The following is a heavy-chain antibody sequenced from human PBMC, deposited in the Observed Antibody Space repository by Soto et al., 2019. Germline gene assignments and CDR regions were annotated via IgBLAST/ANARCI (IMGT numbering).Heavy chain of an antibody. Sequence: ASVKVSCKASAYSFTTYHIHWVRQAPGQGLEWMGLINPDAGATNYAQRFQGRLRLTRDTSTSTVYMELGSLRFDGTAVYYCARGDIVLVPASEGNWFDPWGQGTLVTVSS. J-gene: IGHJ5*02. CDR1: AYSFTTYH. CDR3: ARGDIVLVPASEGNWFDP. V-gene: IGHV1-46*01. D-gene: IGHD2-2*01. CDR2: INPDAGAT.